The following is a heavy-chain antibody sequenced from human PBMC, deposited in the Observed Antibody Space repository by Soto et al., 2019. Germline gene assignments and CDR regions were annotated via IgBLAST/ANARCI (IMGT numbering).Heavy chain of an antibody. CDR1: GFTFSSYA. CDR2: ITSIGAST. D-gene: IGHD1-1*01. Sequence: GGSLRLSCAASGFTFSSYAMTWVRQAPGKGLEWVSSITSIGASTYYADSVSGRFTISRDNSKNTLYLQMNSLGAEDTAIYYCVKGRHYFDGTTFLNWNDYLDYWGQGALVTVSS. CDR3: VKGRHYFDGTTFLNWNDYLDY. V-gene: IGHV3-23*01. J-gene: IGHJ4*02.